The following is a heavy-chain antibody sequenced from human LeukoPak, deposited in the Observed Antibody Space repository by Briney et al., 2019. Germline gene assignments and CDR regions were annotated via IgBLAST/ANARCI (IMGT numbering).Heavy chain of an antibody. D-gene: IGHD3-22*01. J-gene: IGHJ6*03. CDR1: GFTFSSYG. Sequence: PGGSLRLSCAASGFTFSSYGMHWVRQAPGKGLEWVSSISSSSSYTYYADSVKGRFTISRDNAKNSLYLQMNSLRAEDTAVYYCARGPYDSSGYGVGVAFLLYYYYYMDVWGKGTTVTISS. CDR2: ISSSSSYT. CDR3: ARGPYDSSGYGVGVAFLLYYYYYMDV. V-gene: IGHV3-21*01.